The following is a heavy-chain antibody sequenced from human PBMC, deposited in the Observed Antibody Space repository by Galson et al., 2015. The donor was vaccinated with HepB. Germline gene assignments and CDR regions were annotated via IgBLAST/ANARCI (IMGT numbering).Heavy chain of an antibody. CDR2: INPSGGST. CDR1: GYTFTSYC. J-gene: IGHJ6*02. Sequence: SVKVSCKASGYTFTSYCMHWVRQAPGQGLEWMGIINPSGGSTSYAQKFQGRVTMTRDTSTSTVYMELSSLRSEDTAVYYCAMTVVRKERSYYYYGMDVWGQGTTVTVSS. V-gene: IGHV1-46*03. CDR3: AMTVVRKERSYYYYGMDV. D-gene: IGHD2-2*01.